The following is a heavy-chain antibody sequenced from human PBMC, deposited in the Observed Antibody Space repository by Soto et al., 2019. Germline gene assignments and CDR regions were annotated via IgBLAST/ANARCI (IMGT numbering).Heavy chain of an antibody. V-gene: IGHV6-1*01. CDR2: IYYRSKWFH. CDR1: GDSVSSNGAC. D-gene: IGHD2-15*01. Sequence: SQTLSLTCVISGDSVSSNGACWNWIRQSPSRGLQWLGRIYYRSKWFHDYAASVESRMAINPNTSRNQFSLQLNYVTPEDTAVYYCARVHCSAGTCLDGLDFWGQGTTVTVSS. J-gene: IGHJ6*02. CDR3: ARVHCSAGTCLDGLDF.